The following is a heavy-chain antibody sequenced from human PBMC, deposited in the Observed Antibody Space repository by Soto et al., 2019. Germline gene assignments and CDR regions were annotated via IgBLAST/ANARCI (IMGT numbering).Heavy chain of an antibody. D-gene: IGHD6-19*01. V-gene: IGHV1-69*02. CDR1: GGTFSSYT. CDR3: ARVPVRGGEGIEVADNGWFAR. CDR2: IIPILGIA. Sequence: QVQLVQSGAEVKKPGSSVKVSCKASGGTFSSYTISWVRQAPGQGLEWMGRIIPILGIANYAQKFQGRVKITPDNSTSRHSMELGRLRAGGTAVDYCARVPVRGGEGIEVADNGWFARWGEGTLVTVSS. J-gene: IGHJ5*02.